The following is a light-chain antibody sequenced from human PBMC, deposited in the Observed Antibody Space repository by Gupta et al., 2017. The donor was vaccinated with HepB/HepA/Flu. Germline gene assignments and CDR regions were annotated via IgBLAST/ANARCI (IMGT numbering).Light chain of an antibody. CDR3: SSYTSSGTLV. Sequence: MIFDVNNRPSGVSNRFSGSKSAYTASLTISGLQAEDEADYYRSSYTSSGTLVFGTGTKLTVL. V-gene: IGLV2-14*03. J-gene: IGLJ1*01. CDR2: DVN.